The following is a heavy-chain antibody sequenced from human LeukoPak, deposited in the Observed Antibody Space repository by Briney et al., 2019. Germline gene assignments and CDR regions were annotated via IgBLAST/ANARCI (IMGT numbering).Heavy chain of an antibody. J-gene: IGHJ4*02. Sequence: GASVTVSCKASGYTFTSYAMHWVRQAPGQRLEWMGWINAGNGNTKYSQKFQGRVTITRDTSASTAYMELSSLRSEDTAVYYCARDGYYDILTGIFDYWGQGTLVTVSS. CDR2: INAGNGNT. CDR1: GYTFTSYA. CDR3: ARDGYYDILTGIFDY. D-gene: IGHD3-9*01. V-gene: IGHV1-3*01.